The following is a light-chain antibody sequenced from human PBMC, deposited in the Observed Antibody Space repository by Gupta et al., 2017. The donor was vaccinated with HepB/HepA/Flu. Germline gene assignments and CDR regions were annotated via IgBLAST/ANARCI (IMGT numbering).Light chain of an antibody. CDR2: RDG. Sequence: SSELTQPHSLSVALGQTARIICGGNKIGNKNVHWYQQKPGQAPILIIYRDGNRPPGIPGRCSGSNSGNTATLTISSAQAGDEADFYCQVWDSSTAVFGTGTKVTVL. J-gene: IGLJ1*01. CDR3: QVWDSSTAV. V-gene: IGLV3-9*01. CDR1: KIGNKN.